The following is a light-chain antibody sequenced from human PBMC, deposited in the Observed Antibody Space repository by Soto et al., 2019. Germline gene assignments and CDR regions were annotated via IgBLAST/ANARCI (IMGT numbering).Light chain of an antibody. CDR3: QHYKAYPYP. J-gene: IGKJ2*01. CDR1: QSISSW. V-gene: IGKV1-5*03. CDR2: TTS. Sequence: DIQLTQSPYTLSASVGDRVTITCRASQSISSWLAWYQQKPGKAPKLLIYTTSSLEGGVPSRFSGSGSGTEFTLTIRGLQPDDFAPYYCQHYKAYPYPLAQGTKVDIK.